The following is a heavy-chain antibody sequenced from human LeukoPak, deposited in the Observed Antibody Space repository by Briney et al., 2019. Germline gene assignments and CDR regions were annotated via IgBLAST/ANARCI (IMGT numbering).Heavy chain of an antibody. CDR1: GFTFSSYA. V-gene: IGHV3-21*01. Sequence: GRSLRLSCAASGFTFSSYAMHWVRQAPGKGLEWVSSISSSSSYIYYADSVKGRFTISRDNAKNSLYLQMNSLRAEDTAVYYCARDTYYYDSSGYYYFDYWGQGTLVTVSS. CDR2: ISSSSSYI. CDR3: ARDTYYYDSSGYYYFDY. D-gene: IGHD3-22*01. J-gene: IGHJ4*02.